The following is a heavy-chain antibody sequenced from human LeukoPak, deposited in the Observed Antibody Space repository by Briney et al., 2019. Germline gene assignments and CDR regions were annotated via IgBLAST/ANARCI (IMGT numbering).Heavy chain of an antibody. CDR2: VSAYNGNT. Sequence: ASVKVSFKASGYTFNSYDISWVRQAPGQGVEGMGWVSAYNGNTKYTQIFQGRVTMTTDTATSTAYMELKSLTSDDTAVYYCARSSGWKPIFDYWGRGTLVTVSS. CDR3: ARSSGWKPIFDY. J-gene: IGHJ4*02. CDR1: GYTFNSYD. V-gene: IGHV1-18*01. D-gene: IGHD6-19*01.